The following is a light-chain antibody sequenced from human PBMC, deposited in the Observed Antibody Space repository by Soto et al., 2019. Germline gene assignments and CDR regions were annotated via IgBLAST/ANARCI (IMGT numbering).Light chain of an antibody. J-gene: IGKJ4*01. CDR2: AAD. V-gene: IGKV1-39*01. CDR3: QQRTSWPLT. Sequence: IERTQSPSSLSASVGDTVTITCRASQSITDYVTWFRQKPGNAPSLLIFAADNLQDGVPSRFSGSGSGRDFRLTISSLQPEDFATYYCQQRTSWPLTVGGGTKVDIK. CDR1: QSITDY.